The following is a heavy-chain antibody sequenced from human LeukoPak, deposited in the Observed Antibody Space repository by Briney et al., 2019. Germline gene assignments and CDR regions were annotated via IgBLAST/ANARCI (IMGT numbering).Heavy chain of an antibody. Sequence: ASVKVSCKASGYTFTSYYMHWVRQAPGQGLEWMGIINPSGGSTSYAQKFQGRVTMTRDTSTSTVYMELSSLRSEDTAVYYCARDRYYYGSGIRAQAIDYWGQGTLVTASS. D-gene: IGHD3-10*01. CDR2: INPSGGST. V-gene: IGHV1-46*01. CDR3: ARDRYYYGSGIRAQAIDY. J-gene: IGHJ4*02. CDR1: GYTFTSYY.